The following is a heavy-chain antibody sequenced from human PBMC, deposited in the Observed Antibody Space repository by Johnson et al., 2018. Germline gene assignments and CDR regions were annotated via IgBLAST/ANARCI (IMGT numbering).Heavy chain of an antibody. D-gene: IGHD3-22*01. CDR2: INHSGST. CDR3: ASGGYYGSSGYYPDAFDI. Sequence: QVQLQQWGAGLLKPSETLSLTCAVYGGSFSGYYWSWIRQPPGKGLEWIGEINHSGSTNYNPSLKSRVTISVDTSKNQFSLKLSSVTAAETAVYYFASGGYYGSSGYYPDAFDIWGQGTMVTVSS. V-gene: IGHV4-34*01. CDR1: GGSFSGYY. J-gene: IGHJ3*02.